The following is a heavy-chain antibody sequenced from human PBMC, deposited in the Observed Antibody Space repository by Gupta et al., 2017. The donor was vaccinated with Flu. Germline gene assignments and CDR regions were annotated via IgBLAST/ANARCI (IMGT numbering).Heavy chain of an antibody. V-gene: IGHV4-39*01. Sequence: QLQLQESGPGLVKPSETLSLTCTVSGGSITSRSYYWGWIRQPPVKGLEWIGSVYYSGGTYHNPSLKSRATISVDTSKNLFSLKLSSVTAADTAVYFCARQPIERDLAIHALDLWGQGTMVTVSS. CDR1: GGSITSRSYY. D-gene: IGHD5-24*01. J-gene: IGHJ3*01. CDR3: ARQPIERDLAIHALDL. CDR2: VYYSGGT.